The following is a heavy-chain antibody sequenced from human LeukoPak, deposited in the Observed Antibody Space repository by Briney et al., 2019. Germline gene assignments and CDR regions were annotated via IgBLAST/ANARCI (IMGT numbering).Heavy chain of an antibody. Sequence: ASVKVSCKASGYTFTGYYMHWVRQAPGQGLEWMGWINPNSGGTNYAQKFQGRVTMTRDTSISTAYMELSRLRSDDTAVYYCARDYGETIFGVVINNWFDPWGQGTLVTVSS. V-gene: IGHV1-2*02. CDR2: INPNSGGT. CDR3: ARDYGETIFGVVINNWFDP. J-gene: IGHJ5*02. D-gene: IGHD3-3*01. CDR1: GYTFTGYY.